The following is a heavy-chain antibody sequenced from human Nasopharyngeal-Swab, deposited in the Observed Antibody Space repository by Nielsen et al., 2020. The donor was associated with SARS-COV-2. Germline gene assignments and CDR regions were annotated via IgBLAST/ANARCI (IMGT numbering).Heavy chain of an antibody. V-gene: IGHV4-61*01. Sequence: PETLSLTCTVSAGSVSSGSYSWSWMRQSPGKGLEWIGYIYYSGSTNYNPSLKSRVTISVDTSKNQFSLKLSSVTAADTAVYYCARGRQYQLLFIFVEDAFDIWGQGTMVTVSS. J-gene: IGHJ3*02. D-gene: IGHD2-2*01. CDR1: AGSVSSGSYS. CDR3: ARGRQYQLLFIFVEDAFDI. CDR2: IYYSGST.